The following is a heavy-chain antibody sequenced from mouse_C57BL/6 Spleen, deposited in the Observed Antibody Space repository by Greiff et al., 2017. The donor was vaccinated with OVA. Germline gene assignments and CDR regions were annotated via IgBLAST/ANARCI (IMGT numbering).Heavy chain of an antibody. CDR3: ARSRGVTGGYYFDY. CDR2: LDPSDSYT. J-gene: IGHJ2*01. D-gene: IGHD2-2*01. Sequence: VQLQQPGAELVMPGASVKLSCKASGYTFTSYWMHWVKQRPGQGLEWIGELDPSDSYTNYNQKFKGKSTLTVDKPSSTAYMQLSSLTSEDSAVYYCARSRGVTGGYYFDYWGQGITLTVSS. V-gene: IGHV1-69*01. CDR1: GYTFTSYW.